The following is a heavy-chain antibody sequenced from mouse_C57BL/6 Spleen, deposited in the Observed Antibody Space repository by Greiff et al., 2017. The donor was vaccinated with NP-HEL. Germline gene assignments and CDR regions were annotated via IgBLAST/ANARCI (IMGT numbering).Heavy chain of an antibody. J-gene: IGHJ2*01. CDR2: INPSTGGT. Sequence: EVQLQQSGPELVKPGASVKISCKASGYSFTGYYMNWVKQSPEKSLEWIGEINPSTGGTTYNQKFKAKATLTVDKSSSTSYMQLKSLTSEDSAVYYCASHYYGSSYFDDWGQGTTLTVSS. CDR1: GYSFTGYY. V-gene: IGHV1-42*01. CDR3: ASHYYGSSYFDD. D-gene: IGHD1-1*01.